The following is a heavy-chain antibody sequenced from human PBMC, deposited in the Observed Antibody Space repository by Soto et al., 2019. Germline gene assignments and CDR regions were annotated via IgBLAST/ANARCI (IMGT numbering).Heavy chain of an antibody. D-gene: IGHD2-15*01. V-gene: IGHV4-59*01. CDR3: AGCYRSLDY. CDR2: IYYSGST. Sequence: ETLSLTCTVSGGSISNYYWSWIRQPPGKGLEWVGYIYYSGSTNYNPSLKSRVTISVDNSKNQFSLKLSSVTAADTGVYYSAGCYRSLDYWGQGTLVTVSS. J-gene: IGHJ4*02. CDR1: GGSISNYY.